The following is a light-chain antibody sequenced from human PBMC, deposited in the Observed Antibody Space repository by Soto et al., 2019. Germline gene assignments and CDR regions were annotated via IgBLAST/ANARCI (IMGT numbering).Light chain of an antibody. CDR1: QGIAKY. V-gene: IGKV1-33*01. CDR2: HAA. J-gene: IGKJ4*02. CDR3: HQSDTLPLA. Sequence: DTQMTPSPSSLSASVGDRVTITCQASQGIAKYLHGYQQKPGKAPKLLIYHAAKLQTGVPSRFSESGAGTDFALYISALRPEDVATYFCHQSDTLPLAFDGGTNVDIK.